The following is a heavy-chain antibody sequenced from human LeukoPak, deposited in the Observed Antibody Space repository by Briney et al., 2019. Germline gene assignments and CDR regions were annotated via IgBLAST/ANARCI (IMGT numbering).Heavy chain of an antibody. V-gene: IGHV1-69*13. CDR3: ATCLRYFGWLQVAYFDY. D-gene: IGHD3-9*01. J-gene: IGHJ4*02. CDR1: GGTFSSYA. CDR2: IIPIFGTA. Sequence: ASVKVSCKASGGTFSSYAISWVRQAPGQGLEWMGGIIPIFGTANYAQKFQGRVTITADESTSTAYMELSSLRSEDTAVYYCATCLRYFGWLQVAYFDYWGQGTLVTVSS.